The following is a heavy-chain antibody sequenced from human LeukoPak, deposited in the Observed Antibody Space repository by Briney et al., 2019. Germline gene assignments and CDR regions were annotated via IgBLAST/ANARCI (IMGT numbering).Heavy chain of an antibody. D-gene: IGHD7-27*01. CDR1: GFTFSDYY. CDR3: ARGNWGSSVVDC. CDR2: ISTRSSHT. J-gene: IGHJ4*02. V-gene: IGHV3-11*05. Sequence: GGSLRLSCAASGFTFSDYYMSWIRQAPGKGLEWVSYISTRSSHTNYADSMKGRFTISRDNAKNSLYLQMNSLRAEDTAAYYCARGNWGSSVVDCWGQGTLVTVSS.